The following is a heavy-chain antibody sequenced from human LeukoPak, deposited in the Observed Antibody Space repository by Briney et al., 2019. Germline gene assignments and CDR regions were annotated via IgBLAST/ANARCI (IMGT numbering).Heavy chain of an antibody. CDR2: IYYSGGT. J-gene: IGHJ4*02. CDR1: GGSFSGYY. Sequence: SETLSLTCAVYGGSFSGYYWSWIRQPPGKGVEWIGYIYYSGGTNYNPSLKSRVTISVDTSKNQFSLKLSSVTAADTAVYYCARASQGVAARPRRYFDYWGQGTLVTVSS. D-gene: IGHD6-6*01. CDR3: ARASQGVAARPRRYFDY. V-gene: IGHV4-59*01.